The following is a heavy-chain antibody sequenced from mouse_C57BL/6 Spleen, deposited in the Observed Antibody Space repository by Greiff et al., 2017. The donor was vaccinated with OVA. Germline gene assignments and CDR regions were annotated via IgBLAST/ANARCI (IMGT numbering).Heavy chain of an antibody. CDR2: INPNYGTT. D-gene: IGHD1-1*01. J-gene: IGHJ1*03. CDR1: GYSFTDYN. CDR3: ARGDTTVVAYWYFDV. Sequence: EVQGVESGPELVKPGASVKISCKASGYSFTDYNMNWVKQSNGKSLEWIGVINPNYGTTSYNQKFKGKATLTVDQSSSTAYMQLNSLTSEDSAVYYCARGDTTVVAYWYFDVWGTGTTVTVSS. V-gene: IGHV1-39*01.